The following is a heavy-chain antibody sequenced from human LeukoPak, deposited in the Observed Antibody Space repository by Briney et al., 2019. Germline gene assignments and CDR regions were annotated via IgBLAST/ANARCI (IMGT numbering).Heavy chain of an antibody. CDR3: AKEKHSYSSSSGQGY. D-gene: IGHD6-6*01. CDR1: GFTFSSYG. J-gene: IGHJ4*02. CDR2: IRYDGSNK. Sequence: PGGSLRLSCAASGFTFSSYGMHWVRQAPGKGLEWVAFIRYDGSNKYYADSVKGRLTISRDNSKNTLYLQMTSLRGDDTAVYYCAKEKHSYSSSSGQGYWGQGTLVTVSS. V-gene: IGHV3-30*02.